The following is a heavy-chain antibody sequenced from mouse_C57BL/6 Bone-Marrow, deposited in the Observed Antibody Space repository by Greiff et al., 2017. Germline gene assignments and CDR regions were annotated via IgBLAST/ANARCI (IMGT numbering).Heavy chain of an antibody. Sequence: EVQLQQSGAELVRPGASVKLSCTASGFNIKDDYMHWVKQRPDQGLEWIGWIDPENGDTDYASKFQGKATITADTSSNTAYLQLSSLTSEDTAVYYCTYYYGSSGWYCDVWGTGTTVTVAS. J-gene: IGHJ1*03. D-gene: IGHD1-1*01. CDR1: GFNIKDDY. CDR2: IDPENGDT. CDR3: TYYYGSSGWYCDV. V-gene: IGHV14-4*01.